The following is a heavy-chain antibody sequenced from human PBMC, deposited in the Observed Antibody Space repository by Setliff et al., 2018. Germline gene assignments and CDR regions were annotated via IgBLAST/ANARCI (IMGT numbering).Heavy chain of an antibody. V-gene: IGHV3-53*01. CDR3: VRDKGIAAAGTGYYYGMDV. CDR1: GFTVSSNY. D-gene: IGHD6-13*01. Sequence: ETLSLTCTASGFTVSSNYMSWVRQAPGKGLEWVSVIYSGGSTYYADSVKGRFTISRDNSKNTLYLQMNSLRAEDTAVYYCVRDKGIAAAGTGYYYGMDVWGQGTTVTVSS. CDR2: IYSGGST. J-gene: IGHJ6*02.